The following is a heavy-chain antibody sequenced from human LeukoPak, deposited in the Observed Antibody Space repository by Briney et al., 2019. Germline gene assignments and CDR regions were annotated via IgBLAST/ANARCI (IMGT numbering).Heavy chain of an antibody. CDR1: GYTFTSYY. Sequence: ASVKVSCKASGYTFTSYYIHWVRRAPGQGLEWMGLINPVGGSTSYAQKLQGRVSMTRDTSTNTVYMELSGLRSEDTAVYYCARVYSSSSPTDYWGQGTLVAVSS. D-gene: IGHD6-6*01. CDR2: INPVGGST. CDR3: ARVYSSSSPTDY. J-gene: IGHJ4*02. V-gene: IGHV1-46*04.